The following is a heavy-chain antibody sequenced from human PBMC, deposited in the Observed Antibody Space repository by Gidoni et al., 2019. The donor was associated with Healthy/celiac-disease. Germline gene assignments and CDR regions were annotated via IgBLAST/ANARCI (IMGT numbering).Heavy chain of an antibody. D-gene: IGHD4-17*01. V-gene: IGHV3-15*01. J-gene: IGHJ4*02. CDR1: GFTFSTAW. CDR2: IKSKTDGGTT. Sequence: EVQLVESGGGLVKPGGSLRLSCAASGFTFSTAWMSWVRQAPGKGLEWVGRIKSKTDGGTTDYAAPVKGRFTISRDDSKNTLYLQMNSLKTEDTAVYYCTTGVYGDYGSYFDYWGQGTLVTVSS. CDR3: TTGVYGDYGSYFDY.